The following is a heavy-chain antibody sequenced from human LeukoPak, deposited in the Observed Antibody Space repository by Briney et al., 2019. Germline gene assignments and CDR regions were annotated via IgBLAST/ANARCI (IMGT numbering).Heavy chain of an antibody. Sequence: GASVKVSCKASGGTFSSYAISWVRQAPGQGLEWMGRIIPILGIANYAQKFQGRVTITADKSTSTAYMELSSLRSEDTAVYYCARVHTAMVIDYWGQGTLVTVSS. CDR1: GGTFSSYA. J-gene: IGHJ4*02. D-gene: IGHD5-18*01. V-gene: IGHV1-69*04. CDR2: IIPILGIA. CDR3: ARVHTAMVIDY.